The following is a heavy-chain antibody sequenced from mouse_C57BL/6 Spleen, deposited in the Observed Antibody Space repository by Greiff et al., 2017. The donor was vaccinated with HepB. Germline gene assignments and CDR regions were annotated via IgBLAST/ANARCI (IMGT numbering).Heavy chain of an antibody. D-gene: IGHD2-1*01. CDR1: GYAFSSSW. Sequence: QVQLQQSGPELVKPGASVKISCKASGYAFSSSWMNWVKQRPGKGLEWIGRIYPGDGDTNYNGKFKGKATLTADKSSSTAYMQLSSLTSEDSAVYFCARSGGKYAMDYWGQGTSVTVSS. CDR3: ARSGGKYAMDY. J-gene: IGHJ4*01. V-gene: IGHV1-82*01. CDR2: IYPGDGDT.